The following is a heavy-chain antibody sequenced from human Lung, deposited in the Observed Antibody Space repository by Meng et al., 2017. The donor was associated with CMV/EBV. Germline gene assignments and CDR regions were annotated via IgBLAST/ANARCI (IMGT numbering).Heavy chain of an antibody. CDR3: AKSSDNGWSS. J-gene: IGHJ4*01. CDR2: VNPVSDDS. V-gene: IGHV1-2*06. D-gene: IGHD6-19*01. Sequence: VQLVQSGAEGKRPGASVKISCQASGYTFSGFFMNWGRQAPGHGLEWLGRVNPVSDDSHYAQKFVGRLTVTRGATINTAFMELTSLRPDDTAVYYCAKSSDNGWSSWGPGTLVTVSS. CDR1: GYTFSGFF.